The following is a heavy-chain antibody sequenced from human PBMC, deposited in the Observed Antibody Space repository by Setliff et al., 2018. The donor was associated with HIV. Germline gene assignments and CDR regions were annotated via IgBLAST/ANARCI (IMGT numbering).Heavy chain of an antibody. J-gene: IGHJ6*02. CDR3: ARDPRGLPAAGYYYGMDV. Sequence: SETLSLTCTVSGCSISSYYWNWTRQTPGKGLEWIAYIYYNGNTNYNPSLRSRVTISVDTSKNQFSLKLSSVTAADTAVYYCARDPRGLPAAGYYYGMDVWGQGTTVTVSS. CDR1: GCSISSYY. V-gene: IGHV4-59*01. CDR2: IYYNGNT. D-gene: IGHD6-13*01.